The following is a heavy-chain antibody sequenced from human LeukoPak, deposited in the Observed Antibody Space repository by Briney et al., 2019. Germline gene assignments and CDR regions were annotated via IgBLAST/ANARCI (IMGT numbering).Heavy chain of an antibody. CDR2: ISWNSGSI. J-gene: IGHJ4*02. Sequence: PGRSLRLSCAASGFTFDDYAMHWVRQAPGKGLEWVSGISWNSGSIGYADSVKGRFTISRDNAKNSLYLQMNSLRAEDTAVYYCAKEVYCSGGSCYSLPAAVDYWGQGTLVTVSS. CDR1: GFTFDDYA. D-gene: IGHD2-15*01. V-gene: IGHV3-9*01. CDR3: AKEVYCSGGSCYSLPAAVDY.